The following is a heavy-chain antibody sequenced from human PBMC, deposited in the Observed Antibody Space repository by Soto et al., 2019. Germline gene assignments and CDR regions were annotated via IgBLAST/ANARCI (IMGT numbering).Heavy chain of an antibody. D-gene: IGHD5-18*01. CDR2: ISYDGSNK. V-gene: IGHV3-30-3*01. Sequence: GGSLRLSCAASGFTFSSYAMHWVRQAPGKGLEWVAVISYDGSNKYYADSVKGRFTISRDNSKNTLYLQMNSLRAEDTAVYYCARDRSSYGWGYYYGMDVWGQGTTVTVSS. CDR3: ARDRSSYGWGYYYGMDV. CDR1: GFTFSSYA. J-gene: IGHJ6*02.